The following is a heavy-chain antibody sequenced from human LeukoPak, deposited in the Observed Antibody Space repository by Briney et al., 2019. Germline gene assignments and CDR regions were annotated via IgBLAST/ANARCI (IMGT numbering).Heavy chain of an antibody. Sequence: PSETLSLTRAVYGGSFSGYYWSWIRQPPGKGLEWIGEINHSGSTNYNPSLKSRVTISVDTSKNQFSLKLSSVTAADTAVYYCARHSRRGSSSWYVGGWFDPWGQGTLVTVSS. D-gene: IGHD6-13*01. CDR1: GGSFSGYY. V-gene: IGHV4-34*01. J-gene: IGHJ5*02. CDR3: ARHSRRGSSSWYVGGWFDP. CDR2: INHSGST.